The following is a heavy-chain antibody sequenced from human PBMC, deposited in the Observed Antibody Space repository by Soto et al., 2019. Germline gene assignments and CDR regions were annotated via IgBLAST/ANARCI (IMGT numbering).Heavy chain of an antibody. CDR2: IYFSGST. CDR3: ARDRVTPASTFAF. D-gene: IGHD2-2*01. V-gene: IGHV4-61*01. Sequence: SETLSLTCNVSGASVSSGSHYWSWIRQPPGKGLEWIGHIYFSGSTKYNPSLKSRVTISVDMSKNQFSLRVLSVTAADTAVYYCARDRVTPASTFAFWGQGTLVTVSS. J-gene: IGHJ4*02. CDR1: GASVSSGSHY.